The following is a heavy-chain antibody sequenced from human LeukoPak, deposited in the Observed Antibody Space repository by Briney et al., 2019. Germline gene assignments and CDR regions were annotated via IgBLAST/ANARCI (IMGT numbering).Heavy chain of an antibody. D-gene: IGHD3-16*01. CDR1: GYTFTGYF. Sequence: GASVKVSCKASGYTFTGYFMHWVRQAPGQGLEWMGWINPHSGGTSYAQKFQGRVTMTRDTSISAAYMELSRLRSDDTAVYYCARDLSYDYVLEDYFDSWGQGTLVTVSS. V-gene: IGHV1-2*02. J-gene: IGHJ4*02. CDR3: ARDLSYDYVLEDYFDS. CDR2: INPHSGGT.